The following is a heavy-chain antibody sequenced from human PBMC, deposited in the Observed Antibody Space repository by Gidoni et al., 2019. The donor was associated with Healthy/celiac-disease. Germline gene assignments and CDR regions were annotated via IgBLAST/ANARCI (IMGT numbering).Heavy chain of an antibody. CDR3: ARDSLYGDYLSPWGDYYYYGMDV. CDR2: IYYSGST. J-gene: IGHJ6*02. D-gene: IGHD4-17*01. V-gene: IGHV4-59*01. Sequence: QVQLQESGPGLVKPSETLSLTCTVSGGSISSYYWSWIRQPPGKGLEWIGYIYYSGSTNYNPSLKSRVTISVDTSKNQFSLKLSSVTAADTAVYYCARDSLYGDYLSPWGDYYYYGMDVWGQGTTVTVSS. CDR1: GGSISSYY.